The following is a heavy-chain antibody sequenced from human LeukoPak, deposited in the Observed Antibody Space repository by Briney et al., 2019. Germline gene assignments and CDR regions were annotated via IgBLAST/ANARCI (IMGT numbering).Heavy chain of an antibody. V-gene: IGHV3-30*03. D-gene: IGHD3-10*01. CDR3: ARLGPGGSGSYYNLPLFDY. CDR1: GFTFSSYG. J-gene: IGHJ4*02. CDR2: ISYDGSNK. Sequence: PGGSLRLSCAASGFTFSSYGMHWVRQAPGKGLEWVAVISYDGSNKYYADSVKGRFTISRDNSKNTLYLQMNSLRAEDTAVYYCARLGPGGSGSYYNLPLFDYWGQGTLVTVSS.